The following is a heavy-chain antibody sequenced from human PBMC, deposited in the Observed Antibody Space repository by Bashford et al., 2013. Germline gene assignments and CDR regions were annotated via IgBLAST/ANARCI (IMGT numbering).Heavy chain of an antibody. Sequence: GGSLRLSCSASGFTFSSYAMHWVRQAPGKGLEYVSAISSNGGSTYYADSVKGRFTISRDNAKNSLYLQMNSLRAEDTAVYYCARDLKTNQLRSYYYYYGMDVWGQGTTVTVSS. J-gene: IGHJ6*02. V-gene: IGHV3-64*04. CDR3: ARDLKTNQLRSYYYYYGMDV. CDR2: ISSNGGST. CDR1: GFTFSSYA. D-gene: IGHD2-2*01.